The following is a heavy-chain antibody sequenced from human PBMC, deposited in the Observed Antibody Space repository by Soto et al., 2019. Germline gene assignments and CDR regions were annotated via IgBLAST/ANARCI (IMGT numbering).Heavy chain of an antibody. CDR3: AGRHIVVVTATRGGFDY. J-gene: IGHJ4*01. CDR1: GYTFTSYY. D-gene: IGHD2-21*02. V-gene: IGHV1-46*01. CDR2: INPSGGST. Sequence: ASVKVSCKASGYTFTSYYMHWVRQAPGQGLEWMGIINPSGGSTSYAQKFQGRVTITADESTSTAYMELSSLRSEDTAVYYCAGRHIVVVTATRGGFDYWG.